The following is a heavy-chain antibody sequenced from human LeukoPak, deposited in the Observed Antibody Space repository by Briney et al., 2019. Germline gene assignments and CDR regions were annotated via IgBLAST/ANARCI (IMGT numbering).Heavy chain of an antibody. CDR3: ARERFVGWELRYFDL. CDR2: ISAYNGNT. D-gene: IGHD1-26*01. J-gene: IGHJ2*01. Sequence: GASVKVSCKASGYTFTSYGISWVRQAPGQGLEWMGWISAYNGNTNYAQKLQGRVTMTTDTSTSTAYMELRSLRSDDTAVYYCARERFVGWELRYFDLWGRGTLVTVSS. CDR1: GYTFTSYG. V-gene: IGHV1-18*01.